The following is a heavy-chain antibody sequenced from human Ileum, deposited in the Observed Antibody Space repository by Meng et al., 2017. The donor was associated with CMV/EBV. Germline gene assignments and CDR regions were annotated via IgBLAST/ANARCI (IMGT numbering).Heavy chain of an antibody. J-gene: IGHJ3*02. CDR3: APQGVLTTTNVFDI. D-gene: IGHD1-1*01. V-gene: IGHV1-2*06. CDR2: INPNGGIT. Sequence: ASVKVSCKASGYTFTAYYMHWVRQAPGQGLEWLGRINPNGGITDYAQKFQGRVTMARDTSISTAYMELSGLTSDDTAVYYCAPQGVLTTTNVFDIWGQGTMVTVSS. CDR1: GYTFTAYY.